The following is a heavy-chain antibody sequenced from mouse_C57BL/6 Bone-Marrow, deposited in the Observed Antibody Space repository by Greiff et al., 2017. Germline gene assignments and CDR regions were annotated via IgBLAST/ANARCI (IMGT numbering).Heavy chain of an antibody. Sequence: VKLMESGAELVKPGASVTLSCTASGYTFTEYTIHWVKQRSRQGLVWIGWFFPGSGSIKYNEKFKDKATLTADKSSSTVYMELSRLTSEDSAVYFCARHEASYYSNYAFDYWGQGTTLTVSS. CDR2: FFPGSGSI. CDR3: ARHEASYYSNYAFDY. D-gene: IGHD2-5*01. CDR1: GYTFTEYT. V-gene: IGHV1-62-2*01. J-gene: IGHJ2*01.